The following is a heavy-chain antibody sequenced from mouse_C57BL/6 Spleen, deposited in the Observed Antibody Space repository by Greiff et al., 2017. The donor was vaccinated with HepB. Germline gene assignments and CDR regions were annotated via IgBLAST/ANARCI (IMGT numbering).Heavy chain of an antibody. Sequence: QQSGPELVKPGASVKISCKASGYTFTDYYINWVKQRPGQGREWIGWIYPGSGNTKYNEKLKGKATLTVDTSSSTAYMQLSSLTSEDSAVYFCALITTVVATGDYWGQGTTLTVSS. CDR2: IYPGSGNT. V-gene: IGHV1-84*01. D-gene: IGHD1-1*01. CDR1: GYTFTDYY. CDR3: ALITTVVATGDY. J-gene: IGHJ2*01.